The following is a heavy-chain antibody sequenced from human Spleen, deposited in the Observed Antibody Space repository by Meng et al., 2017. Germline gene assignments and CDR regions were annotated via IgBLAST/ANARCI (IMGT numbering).Heavy chain of an antibody. CDR3: ARFWDNLIDF. J-gene: IGHJ4*02. V-gene: IGHV6-1*01. Sequence: QVQLQQSGPGLVKSSQILSLTCAISGDSVSSSSATWNWIRQSPSRGLEWLGRTYYRSKWYNDYAVSVKSRITINPDTSRNQFSLQLNSVTPEDTATYYCARFWDNLIDFWGQGTLVTVSS. CDR1: GDSVSSSSAT. D-gene: IGHD1/OR15-1a*01. CDR2: TYYRSKWYN.